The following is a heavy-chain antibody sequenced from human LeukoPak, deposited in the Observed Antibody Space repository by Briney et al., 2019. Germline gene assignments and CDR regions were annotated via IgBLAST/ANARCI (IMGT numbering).Heavy chain of an antibody. Sequence: SETLSLTCTVSGGSISSYYWSWIRQPPGKGLKYIGYIYYSGSANYNPSLKSRVTISVDTSKNQFSLKLSSVTAADMAVYYCARLVRTYYYDSSGYYWDYWGQGTLVTVSS. CDR1: GGSISSYY. CDR2: IYYSGSA. V-gene: IGHV4-59*08. J-gene: IGHJ4*02. D-gene: IGHD3-22*01. CDR3: ARLVRTYYYDSSGYYWDY.